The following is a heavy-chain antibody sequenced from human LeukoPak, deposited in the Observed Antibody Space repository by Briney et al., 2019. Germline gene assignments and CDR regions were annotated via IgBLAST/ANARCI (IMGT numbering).Heavy chain of an antibody. Sequence: ASVKVSCKASGYTFTSYGISWVRQAPGQGLEWMGWISAYNGNTNYAQKLQGRVTMTTDTSTSTAYMELRSLRSDDTAVYYRARDHGRYYYDSSGYKPLDYWGQGTLVTVSS. V-gene: IGHV1-18*01. CDR1: GYTFTSYG. D-gene: IGHD3-22*01. CDR2: ISAYNGNT. CDR3: ARDHGRYYYDSSGYKPLDY. J-gene: IGHJ4*02.